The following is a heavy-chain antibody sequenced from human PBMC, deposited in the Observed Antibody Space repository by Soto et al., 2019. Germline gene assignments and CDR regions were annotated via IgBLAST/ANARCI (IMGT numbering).Heavy chain of an antibody. CDR1: GYSFTSYW. D-gene: IGHD1-26*01. J-gene: IGHJ4*02. CDR3: ARLGSGSYLSY. Sequence: PVASRTLSCKGSGYSFTSYWISWVRQMPGKGLEWMGRIDPSDSYTNYSPSFQGHVTISADKSISTAYLQWSSLKASDTAMYYCARLGSGSYLSYWGQGTLVTVSS. V-gene: IGHV5-10-1*01. CDR2: IDPSDSYT.